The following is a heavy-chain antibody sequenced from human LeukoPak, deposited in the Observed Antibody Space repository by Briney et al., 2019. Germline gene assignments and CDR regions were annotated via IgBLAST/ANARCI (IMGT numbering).Heavy chain of an antibody. CDR1: GFTFSSYA. Sequence: GGSLRLSRAASGFTFSSYAMSWVRQAPGKGLEWVSAISGSGGSTYYADSVKGRFTISRDNSKNTLYLQMNSLRAEDTAVYYCARDDDTMVRGVRYYYYGMDVWGQGTTVTVSS. D-gene: IGHD3-10*01. J-gene: IGHJ6*02. CDR2: ISGSGGST. CDR3: ARDDDTMVRGVRYYYYGMDV. V-gene: IGHV3-23*01.